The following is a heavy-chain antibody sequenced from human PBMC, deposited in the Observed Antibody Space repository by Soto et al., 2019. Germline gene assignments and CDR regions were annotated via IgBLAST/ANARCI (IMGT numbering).Heavy chain of an antibody. CDR2: ISWNSGSI. CDR1: GFTFDDYA. J-gene: IGHJ4*02. Sequence: GGSLRLSCAASGFTFDDYAMHWVRQAPGKGLEWVSGISWNSGSIGYADSVKGRFTISRDNAKNSLYLQMNSLRAEDTALYYCAKDLTASSYGHVDYWGQGTLVTVSS. V-gene: IGHV3-9*01. CDR3: AKDLTASSYGHVDY. D-gene: IGHD5-18*01.